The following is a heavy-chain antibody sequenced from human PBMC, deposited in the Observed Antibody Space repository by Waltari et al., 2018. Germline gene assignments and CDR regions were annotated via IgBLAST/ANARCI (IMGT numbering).Heavy chain of an antibody. CDR1: GFTFSSYS. V-gene: IGHV3-23*01. CDR2: ISSGGETT. J-gene: IGHJ3*02. Sequence: EVQLLQSGGGLVQPGGSLRLSCAASGFTFSSYSMSWVRQAPGKVLGWVSAISSGGETTLYADSVKGRFTISRDNSKNTLSLQVSSLRAEDTAVYYCAKRLLEPQVGAFDIWGQGTIVTVSS. CDR3: AKRLLEPQVGAFDI. D-gene: IGHD3-3*01.